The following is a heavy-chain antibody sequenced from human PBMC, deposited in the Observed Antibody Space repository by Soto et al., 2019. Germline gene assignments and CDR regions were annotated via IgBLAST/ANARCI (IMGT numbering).Heavy chain of an antibody. V-gene: IGHV4-59*01. CDR3: ARDLTTYFDY. D-gene: IGHD1-1*01. Sequence: SETLSLTCTVSGGSISSYYWSWIRQPPGKGLEWIGYIYYSGSTNYNPSLKSRVTISVDTSKNQFSLKLSSVTAADTAVYYCARDLTTYFDYWGQGTLVTVSS. CDR1: GGSISSYY. J-gene: IGHJ4*02. CDR2: IYYSGST.